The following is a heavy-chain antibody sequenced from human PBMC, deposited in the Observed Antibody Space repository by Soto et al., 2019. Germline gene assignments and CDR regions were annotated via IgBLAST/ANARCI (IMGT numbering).Heavy chain of an antibody. V-gene: IGHV1-2*02. Sequence: VSVKVSCKASGYTFNVYYIYWVRQAPGQGLEWMGWINPNSGGTNYAQKFQGRVTMTRDTSISTAYMELSRLRSDDTAVYYCARESLRQSFDYWGQGTLVTVSS. J-gene: IGHJ4*02. CDR3: ARESLRQSFDY. D-gene: IGHD4-17*01. CDR1: GYTFNVYY. CDR2: INPNSGGT.